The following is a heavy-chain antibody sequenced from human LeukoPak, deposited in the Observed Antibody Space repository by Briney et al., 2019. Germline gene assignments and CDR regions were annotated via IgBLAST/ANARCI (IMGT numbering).Heavy chain of an antibody. CDR1: GSTFSDYA. CDR2: ISTVIGRT. D-gene: IGHD1-26*01. V-gene: IGHV3-64D*08. Sequence: PGGSLRLSCSASGSTFSDYAMHWVRQAPGKGLEYVSAISTVIGRTFYADSVKDRFTISRDNSGNTLYLQMSSLRPKDTAVYYCARDTDVGYWGQGTLVTVSS. J-gene: IGHJ4*02. CDR3: ARDTDVGY.